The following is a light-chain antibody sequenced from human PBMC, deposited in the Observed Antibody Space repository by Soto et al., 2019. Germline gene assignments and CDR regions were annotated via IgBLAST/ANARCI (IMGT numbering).Light chain of an antibody. CDR1: SSDVGSYNL. Sequence: QSALTQPASVSGSPGQSITISCTGTSSDVGSYNLVSWYQQHPDKAPKLMIYEGSKRPSGVSNRFSGSKSGNTASLTISGLQPEDEADYYCCSYAGLGTVLFGGGTKLTV. CDR2: EGS. CDR3: CSYAGLGTVL. V-gene: IGLV2-23*03. J-gene: IGLJ2*01.